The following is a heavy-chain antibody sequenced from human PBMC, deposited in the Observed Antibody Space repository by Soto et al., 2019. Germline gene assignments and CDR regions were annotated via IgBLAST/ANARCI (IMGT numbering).Heavy chain of an antibody. CDR1: GFSFSSYA. CDR2: ISCSGGST. CDR3: EKDIGDPPYFDY. V-gene: IGHV3-23*01. J-gene: IGHJ4*02. D-gene: IGHD1-26*01. Sequence: GGSLRLSCAASGFSFSSYAMSGVRRAQGKGLEWVSAISCSGGSTYYADSVKGRFTISRDNSRNTLYLQMNSLRAEDTTVYYCEKDIGDPPYFDYWGQVTLVTASS.